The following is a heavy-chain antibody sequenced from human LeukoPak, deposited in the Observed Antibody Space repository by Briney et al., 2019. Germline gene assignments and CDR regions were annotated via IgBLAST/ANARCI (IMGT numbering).Heavy chain of an antibody. Sequence: PGGSLRLSCAASGFTFSSYWMSWVRQAPGKGLEWVANIKQDGSEKYYVDSVKGRFTISRDNAKNSLYLQMYSLRAEDTAVYYCARITSSGGRYYYYYYYMDVWGKGTTVTISS. V-gene: IGHV3-7*01. CDR1: GFTFSSYW. CDR3: ARITSSGGRYYYYYYYMDV. D-gene: IGHD6-19*01. CDR2: IKQDGSEK. J-gene: IGHJ6*03.